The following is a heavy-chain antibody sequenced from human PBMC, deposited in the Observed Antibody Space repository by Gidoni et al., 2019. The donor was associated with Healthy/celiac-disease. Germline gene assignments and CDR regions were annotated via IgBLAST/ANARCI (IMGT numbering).Heavy chain of an antibody. CDR1: GFNFRSYS. Sequence: EVQLVESGGGLVKPGGSLRLSCAASGFNFRSYSMNWVRQAPGKGLEWVSSISSSSSYIYYADSVKGRFTISRDNAKNSLYLQMNSLRAEDTAVYYCAREGSDDFWSGYAPRDAFDIWGQGTMVTVSS. V-gene: IGHV3-21*01. J-gene: IGHJ3*02. CDR2: ISSSSSYI. CDR3: AREGSDDFWSGYAPRDAFDI. D-gene: IGHD3-3*01.